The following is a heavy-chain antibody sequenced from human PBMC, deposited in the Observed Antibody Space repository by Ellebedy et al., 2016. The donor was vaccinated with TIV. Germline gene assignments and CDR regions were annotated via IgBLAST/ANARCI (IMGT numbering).Heavy chain of an antibody. J-gene: IGHJ4*02. CDR1: GYWFANYW. D-gene: IGHD5-24*01. Sequence: GESLKISCKASGYWFANYWIAWLRQMPGKGLEWMAIINPGDSDTRYSPSFQGRVTISADKSIDTAYLQLSSLSASDTATYYCASQGSYNAFVFYFDYWGQGALVTVSS. CDR3: ASQGSYNAFVFYFDY. CDR2: INPGDSDT. V-gene: IGHV5-51*01.